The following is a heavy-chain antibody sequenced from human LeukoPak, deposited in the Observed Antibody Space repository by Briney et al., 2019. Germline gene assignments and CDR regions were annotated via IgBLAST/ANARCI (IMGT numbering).Heavy chain of an antibody. V-gene: IGHV1-2*02. D-gene: IGHD1-14*01. CDR1: GYTFTGYY. J-gene: IGHJ5*02. Sequence: ASVSVSCKASGYTFTGYYINWVRQAPGQRLEWMGWINPNSGATKFAQTFQGRVTLTRDTSINTAYMELTSLRSDDTAVYFCARDRQYGTSWRRTSFDPWGQGRQVSVSS. CDR3: ARDRQYGTSWRRTSFDP. CDR2: INPNSGAT.